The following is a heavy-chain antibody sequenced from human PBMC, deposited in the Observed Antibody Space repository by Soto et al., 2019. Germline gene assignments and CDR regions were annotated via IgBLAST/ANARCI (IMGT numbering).Heavy chain of an antibody. Sequence: GGSLRLSCAASGFTFSSYWMSWVRHAPGRGLEWVANIKQDGSEKYYVDSVKGRFTISRDNAKNSLYLQMNSLRAEDTAVYYCARDRGGRRGWFDPWGRGTLVTVSS. CDR1: GFTFSSYW. CDR2: IKQDGSEK. CDR3: ARDRGGRRGWFDP. D-gene: IGHD1-1*01. J-gene: IGHJ5*02. V-gene: IGHV3-7*01.